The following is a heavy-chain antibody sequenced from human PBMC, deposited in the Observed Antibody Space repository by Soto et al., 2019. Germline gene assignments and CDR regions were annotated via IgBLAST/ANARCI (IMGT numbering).Heavy chain of an antibody. CDR1: GGSISSGDYY. D-gene: IGHD6-13*01. CDR3: ARERPDGSXLDP. Sequence: SETLSLTCTVSGGSISSGDYYWSWIRQPPGKGLEWIGYIYYSGSTYYNPSLKSRVTTSVDTSKNQFSLKLSSVTAADTAVYYCARERPDGSXLDPWGQGTLVTVSS. V-gene: IGHV4-30-4*01. J-gene: IGHJ5*02. CDR2: IYYSGST.